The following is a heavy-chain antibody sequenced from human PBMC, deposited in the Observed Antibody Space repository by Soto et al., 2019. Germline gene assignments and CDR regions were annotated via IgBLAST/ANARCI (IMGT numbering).Heavy chain of an antibody. J-gene: IGHJ6*02. CDR3: AKSQPHQEYYGSGSPHYYGMDV. Sequence: EVQLLESGGGLVQPGGSLRLSCAASGFTFSSYAMSWVRQAPGKGLEWVSAISGSGGSTYYADSVKGRFTISRDNSKKTLYLRMNSLRAEDTAVYYCAKSQPHQEYYGSGSPHYYGMDVWGQGTTVTVSS. CDR2: ISGSGGST. D-gene: IGHD3-10*01. V-gene: IGHV3-23*01. CDR1: GFTFSSYA.